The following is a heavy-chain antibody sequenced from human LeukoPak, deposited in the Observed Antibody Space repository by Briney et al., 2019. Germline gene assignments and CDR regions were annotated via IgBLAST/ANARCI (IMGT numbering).Heavy chain of an antibody. CDR3: AKGTTMYAFDI. J-gene: IGHJ3*02. D-gene: IGHD1-1*01. CDR2: ISGDGGST. V-gene: IGHV3-43*02. Sequence: GRSLRLSCAASGFTFSSYGMHWVRQAPGKGLEWVSLISGDGGSTYYADSVKGRLTISRDNSKNSLYLQMNSLTTEDTALYFCAKGTTMYAFDIWGQGTMVTVSS. CDR1: GFTFSSYG.